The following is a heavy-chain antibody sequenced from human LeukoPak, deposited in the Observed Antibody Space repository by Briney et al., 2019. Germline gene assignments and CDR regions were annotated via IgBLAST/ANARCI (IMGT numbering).Heavy chain of an antibody. CDR3: VKDNPLDY. CDR2: IRYDGNNK. D-gene: IGHD1-14*01. V-gene: IGHV3-30*02. J-gene: IGHJ4*02. Sequence: GGSLRLSCGTSGFTFSNYGMLWVRQAPGKGLEWVAFIRYDGNNKLYADSMKGRFTISRDNSKNTLYLHINSLRAEDTAVYYCVKDNPLDYWGQGTLVIVSS. CDR1: GFTFSNYG.